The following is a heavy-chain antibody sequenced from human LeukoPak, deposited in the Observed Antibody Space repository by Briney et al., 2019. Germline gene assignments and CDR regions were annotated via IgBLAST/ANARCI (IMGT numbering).Heavy chain of an antibody. Sequence: PGGSLRLSCAASGFTFSTYWMSWVRQTPGKGLEWVANIKQDGSGKYYVDSVKGRFTISRDNAKNSLYLQMNSLRAEDTAVYYCATYFGSETYYIPYNYHYMDVWGKGTTVTVSS. CDR3: ATYFGSETYYIPYNYHYMDV. J-gene: IGHJ6*03. V-gene: IGHV3-7*01. CDR1: GFTFSTYW. CDR2: IKQDGSGK. D-gene: IGHD3-10*01.